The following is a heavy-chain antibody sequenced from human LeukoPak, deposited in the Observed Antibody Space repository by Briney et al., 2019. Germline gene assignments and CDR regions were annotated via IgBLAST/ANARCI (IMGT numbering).Heavy chain of an antibody. CDR2: IGSSGNYI. CDR3: ARDSIQQQLVLEDRGYPYYFEH. V-gene: IGHV3-21*01. J-gene: IGHJ4*02. Sequence: GGSLGLSCAASXFTFSSYIMNWVRQAPGKGLEWVSSIGSSGNYIYYADSVMGRFTISRDNAKNSLYLQMNSLRAEDTAVYYCARDSIQQQLVLEDRGYPYYFEHWGQGTLVTVSS. D-gene: IGHD6-13*01. CDR1: XFTFSSYI.